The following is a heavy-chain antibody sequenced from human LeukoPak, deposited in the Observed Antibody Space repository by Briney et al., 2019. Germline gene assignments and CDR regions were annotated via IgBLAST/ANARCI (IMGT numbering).Heavy chain of an antibody. CDR3: ATQRALWSEIDY. Sequence: PGGSLRLSCAASGFTFSSYAMHWVRQAPGKGLEYVSAISSNGGSTYYANSVKGRFTISRDNSKNTLYLQMGSLRAEDMAVYYCATQRALWSEIDYWGQGTLVTVSS. CDR2: ISSNGGST. V-gene: IGHV3-64*01. CDR1: GFTFSSYA. J-gene: IGHJ4*02. D-gene: IGHD3-10*01.